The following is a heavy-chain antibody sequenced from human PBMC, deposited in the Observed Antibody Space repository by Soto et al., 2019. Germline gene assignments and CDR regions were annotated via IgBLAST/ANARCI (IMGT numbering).Heavy chain of an antibody. CDR1: GFTFSNAW. D-gene: IGHD2-2*01. J-gene: IGHJ6*03. V-gene: IGHV3-15*01. CDR3: TSGYCSSTSCHFSPPYCYYYMDV. CDR2: IKSKTDGGTT. Sequence: EVQLVESGGGLVKPGGSLRLSCAASGFTFSNAWMSWVRQAPGKGLEWVGRIKSKTDGGTTDYAAPVKGRFTISRDDSKNTLYLQMNSLKTEDTAVYYCTSGYCSSTSCHFSPPYCYYYMDVWGKGTTVTVSS.